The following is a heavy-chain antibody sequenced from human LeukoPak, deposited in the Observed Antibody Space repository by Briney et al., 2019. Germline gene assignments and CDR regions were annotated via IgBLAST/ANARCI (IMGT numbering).Heavy chain of an antibody. Sequence: GGSLRLSCAASGFTFSFYSMNWVRQAPGKGLEWVSAISGSGGSTYYADSVKGRFTISRDNSKNTLYLQMNSLRAEDTAVYYCAKGGSSWYGDYWGQGTLVTVSS. V-gene: IGHV3-23*01. CDR2: ISGSGGST. CDR1: GFTFSFYS. D-gene: IGHD6-13*01. CDR3: AKGGSSWYGDY. J-gene: IGHJ4*02.